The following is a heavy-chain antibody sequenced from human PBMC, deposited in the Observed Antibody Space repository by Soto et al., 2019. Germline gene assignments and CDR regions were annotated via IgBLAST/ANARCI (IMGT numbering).Heavy chain of an antibody. CDR1: GYSFTSYW. D-gene: IGHD6-6*01. V-gene: IGHV5-51*01. CDR2: IYPGDSDT. J-gene: IGHJ6*02. Sequence: GESLKISCKVSGYSFTSYWIGWVRQMPGKGLEWMGIIYPGDSDTRYSPSFEGQVTISADKSITTAYLQWSSLKASDTAMYYCARPSYSSSRYYGMDVWGQGTTVTVSS. CDR3: ARPSYSSSRYYGMDV.